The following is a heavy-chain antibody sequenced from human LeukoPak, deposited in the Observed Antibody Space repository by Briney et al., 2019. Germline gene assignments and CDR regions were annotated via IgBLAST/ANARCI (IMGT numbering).Heavy chain of an antibody. J-gene: IGHJ4*02. D-gene: IGHD6-19*01. V-gene: IGHV4-39*01. CDR2: IYYSGST. CDR3: ARLGSSGWSVRGDY. Sequence: SETLSLTCTVSGGSIGSSSYYWGWIRQPPGKGLEWIGSIYYSGSTYYNPSLKSRVTISVDTSKNQFSLKLSSVTAADTAVYYCARLGSSGWSVRGDYWGQGTLVTVSP. CDR1: GGSIGSSSYY.